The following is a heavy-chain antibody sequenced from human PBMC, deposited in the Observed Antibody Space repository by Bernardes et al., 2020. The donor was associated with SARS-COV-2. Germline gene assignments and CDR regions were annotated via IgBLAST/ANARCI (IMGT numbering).Heavy chain of an antibody. D-gene: IGHD1-26*01. Sequence: VGSLILSCSVSGFSIGDCAMHWARQAPGPGLEYVSGINDKGNRLHYADSLKGRFTISRDTSKNTVYLQMSSLRPEDTAVYFCVKDRSGKYAFDFWGQEPWSPSPQ. CDR1: GFSIGDCA. V-gene: IGHV3-64D*06. CDR2: INDKGNRL. J-gene: IGHJ4*01. CDR3: VKDRSGKYAFDF.